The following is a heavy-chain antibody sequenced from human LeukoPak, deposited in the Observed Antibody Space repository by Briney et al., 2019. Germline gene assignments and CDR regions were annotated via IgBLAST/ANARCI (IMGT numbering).Heavy chain of an antibody. CDR2: ISGSGGST. V-gene: IGHV3-23*01. Sequence: GGSLRLSCAASGFTFSSYAMSWVRQAPGEGLEWVSAISGSGGSTYYADSVKGRFTISRDNSKNTLYLQMNSLRAEDTAVYYCAKDQGLVVPAAIRRDWFDPWGQGTLVTVSS. D-gene: IGHD2-2*02. J-gene: IGHJ5*02. CDR3: AKDQGLVVPAAIRRDWFDP. CDR1: GFTFSSYA.